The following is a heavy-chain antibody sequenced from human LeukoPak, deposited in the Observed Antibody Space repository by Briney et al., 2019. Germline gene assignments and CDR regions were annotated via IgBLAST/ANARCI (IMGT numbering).Heavy chain of an antibody. CDR1: GGSISSYY. Sequence: SETLSLTCTASGGSISSYYWTWMRQPPGKGLEWIGYISYSGSTNYNPSLKSRVTISVDTSKNQFSLKVTSVTAADTAVYYCVRTMVRGVTRGQDDYWGQGTLVTVSS. CDR2: ISYSGST. D-gene: IGHD3-10*01. CDR3: VRTMVRGVTRGQDDY. V-gene: IGHV4-59*01. J-gene: IGHJ4*02.